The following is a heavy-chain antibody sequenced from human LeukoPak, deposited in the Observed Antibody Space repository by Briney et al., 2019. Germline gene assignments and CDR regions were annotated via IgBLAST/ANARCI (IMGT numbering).Heavy chain of an antibody. CDR2: TYYRSKWYN. CDR1: GDSVSSNSAT. J-gene: IGHJ4*02. D-gene: IGHD6-13*01. Sequence: SQTLSLTCAISGDSVSSNSATWTWIRQSPSRGLEWLGRTYYRSKWYNDYAVSVKSRITINPDTSRNQFSLQLNSVTPEDTAVYCCARGSSSNSWYFDCWGQGTLVTVSS. V-gene: IGHV6-1*01. CDR3: ARGSSSNSWYFDC.